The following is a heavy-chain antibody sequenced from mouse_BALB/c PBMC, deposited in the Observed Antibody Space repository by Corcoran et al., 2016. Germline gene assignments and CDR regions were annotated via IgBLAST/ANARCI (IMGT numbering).Heavy chain of an antibody. J-gene: IGHJ1*03. V-gene: IGHV8-12*01. Sequence: QVTLKESGPGILQPSQTLSLTCSFSGFPLSTSGMGVSWIRQPSGNGLEWLAHIYWDDDKRYNPSLKSRLTISKDTSRNQVFLKITSVDTADTATYYCARRASITTASYWYFDVWGTGTTVTVSS. CDR3: ARRASITTASYWYFDV. CDR1: GFPLSTSGMG. D-gene: IGHD1-2*01. CDR2: IYWDDDK.